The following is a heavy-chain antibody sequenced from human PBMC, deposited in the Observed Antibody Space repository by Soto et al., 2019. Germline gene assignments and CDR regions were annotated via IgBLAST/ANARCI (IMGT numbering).Heavy chain of an antibody. CDR1: AIIFSGYG. D-gene: IGHD2-15*01. V-gene: IGHV3-30*19. J-gene: IGHJ6*02. Sequence: GGSLRLSCAASAIIFSGYGMHWVRQAPGKGLEWVAVISYDGSNKYYADSVKGRFTISRDNSKNTLYLQMNSLRAEDTAVYYCARDGGGGGPEARYYYGMDVWGQGTTVTVSS. CDR2: ISYDGSNK. CDR3: ARDGGGGGPEARYYYGMDV.